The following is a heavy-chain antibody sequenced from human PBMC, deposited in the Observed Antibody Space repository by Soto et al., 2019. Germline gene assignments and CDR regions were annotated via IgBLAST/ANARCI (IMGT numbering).Heavy chain of an antibody. CDR1: GGSISSYY. Sequence: ETLSLTCTVSGGSISSYYWSWIRQPPGKGLEWIGYIYYSGSTNYNPSLKSRVTISVDTSKNQFSLKLSSVTAADTAVYYCARDRGTAVAGHYYYYYGMDVWGQGTTVTVSS. D-gene: IGHD6-19*01. J-gene: IGHJ6*02. CDR3: ARDRGTAVAGHYYYYYGMDV. CDR2: IYYSGST. V-gene: IGHV4-59*01.